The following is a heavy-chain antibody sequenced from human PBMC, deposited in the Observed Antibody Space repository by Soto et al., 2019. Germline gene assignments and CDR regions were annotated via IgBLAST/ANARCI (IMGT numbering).Heavy chain of an antibody. CDR3: TSAPQRVVTEDMGRS. V-gene: IGHV3-15*07. J-gene: IGHJ5*02. Sequence: EVQLVESGGGLVKPGGSLRLGCAVSGFTVGSACMNWVRQAPGKGLVWVGRIKSKADGGTTDYAEPVKGRFTISIDDSKNTLYVQMARLKTEDSAVYYCTSAPQRVVTEDMGRSWGEGSVVTVSS. CDR1: GFTVGSAC. CDR2: IKSKADGGTT. D-gene: IGHD2-21*02.